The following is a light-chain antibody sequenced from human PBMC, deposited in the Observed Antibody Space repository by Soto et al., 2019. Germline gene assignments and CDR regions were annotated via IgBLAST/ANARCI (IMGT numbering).Light chain of an antibody. CDR2: GAF. V-gene: IGKV3-15*01. J-gene: IGKJ1*01. CDR3: QQYNDWTLT. Sequence: VMTQSPTTLSVSPGERATLSGRASQNISNYLIWYQQKTGQAPSLLIYGAFTRATGVPARFSGAGSGTEFNLTISSLQSEDFALYGCQQYNDWTLTFGQGTKVDIK. CDR1: QNISNY.